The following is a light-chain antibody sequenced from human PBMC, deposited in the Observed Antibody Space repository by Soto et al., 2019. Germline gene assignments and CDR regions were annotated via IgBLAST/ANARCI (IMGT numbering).Light chain of an antibody. CDR3: GTWDSSLSIGV. J-gene: IGLJ1*01. CDR2: DNN. CDR1: SSNIGSNY. V-gene: IGLV1-51*01. Sequence: SVLTQPPSVSAAPGQKVTISCSGSSSNIGSNYVSWYQQLPGTAPKLLLYDNNKRPSGIPDRFSGSKSATSATLGITGLQTGDEADYYCGTWDSSLSIGVFGTGTKVTVL.